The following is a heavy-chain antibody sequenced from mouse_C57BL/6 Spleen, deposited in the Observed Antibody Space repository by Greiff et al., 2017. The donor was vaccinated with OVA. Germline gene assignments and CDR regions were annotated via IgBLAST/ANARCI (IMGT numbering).Heavy chain of an antibody. CDR3: ARRVSSYELYWYFDV. D-gene: IGHD1-1*01. V-gene: IGHV1-53*01. Sequence: QVHVKQPGTELVKPGASVKLSCKASGYTFTSFWMHWVKQRPGQGLEWIGNINPSNGGTNYNEKFKSKATLTVDKSSSTAYMQLSSLTSEDSAVYYCARRVSSYELYWYFDVWGTGTTVTVSS. CDR1: GYTFTSFW. J-gene: IGHJ1*03. CDR2: INPSNGGT.